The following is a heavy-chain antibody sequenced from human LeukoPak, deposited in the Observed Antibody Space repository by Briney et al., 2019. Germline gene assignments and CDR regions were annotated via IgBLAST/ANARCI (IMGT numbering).Heavy chain of an antibody. CDR1: GGSFSGYY. V-gene: IGHV4-34*01. CDR2: INHSGST. D-gene: IGHD2-2*02. CDR3: ARVGGYCSSTSCYRRVYDFWSGYYVGGNWFDP. Sequence: SETLSLTCAVYGGSFSGYYWSWIRQPPGKGLEWIGEINHSGSTNYNPSLKSRVTISVDTSKNQFSLKLSSVTAADTAVYYCARVGGYCSSTSCYRRVYDFWSGYYVGGNWFDPWGQGTLVTVSS. J-gene: IGHJ5*02.